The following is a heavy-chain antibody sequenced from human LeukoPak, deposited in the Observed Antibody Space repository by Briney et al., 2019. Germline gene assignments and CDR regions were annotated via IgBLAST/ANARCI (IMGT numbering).Heavy chain of an antibody. Sequence: PGGSLRLSCAASGFTFSSYIMNWIRQAPGKGLEWVSYISSSGSTIYYADSVKGRFTISRDNAKNSLYLQMNSLRAEDTAVYYCARGGYCSSTSCYIMVGVDYWGQGTLVTVSS. CDR2: ISSSGSTI. CDR3: ARGGYCSSTSCYIMVGVDY. CDR1: GFTFSSYI. D-gene: IGHD2-2*02. V-gene: IGHV3-48*04. J-gene: IGHJ4*02.